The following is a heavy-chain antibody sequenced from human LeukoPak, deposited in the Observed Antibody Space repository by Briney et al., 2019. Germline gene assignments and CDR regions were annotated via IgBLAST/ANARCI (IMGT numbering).Heavy chain of an antibody. CDR3: AKGNSGWYWRFDY. J-gene: IGHJ4*02. CDR1: GFTFSSYS. D-gene: IGHD6-19*01. V-gene: IGHV3-23*01. Sequence: PGGSLRLSCAASGFTFSSYSMNWVRQAPGKGLEWVSGVSGGGGSTHYADSVKGRFTISRDNSKNTLYLQMNSLRVEDTAVYYCAKGNSGWYWRFDYWGQGTLVTVSS. CDR2: VSGGGGST.